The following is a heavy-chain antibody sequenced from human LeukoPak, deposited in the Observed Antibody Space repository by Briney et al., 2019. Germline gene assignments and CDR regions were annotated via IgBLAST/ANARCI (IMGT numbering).Heavy chain of an antibody. Sequence: ESLMLTCCETGGSGRSVYCSWIRHPTKKGLEWIGYIYYSGSTNYNPSLKSRVTISVDTSKNQFSLKLSSVTAADTAVYYCARLRMPLAASFDYWGQGTLVTVSS. CDR3: ARLRMPLAASFDY. CDR1: GGSGRSVY. D-gene: IGHD6-6*01. J-gene: IGHJ4*02. CDR2: IYYSGST. V-gene: IGHV4-59*08.